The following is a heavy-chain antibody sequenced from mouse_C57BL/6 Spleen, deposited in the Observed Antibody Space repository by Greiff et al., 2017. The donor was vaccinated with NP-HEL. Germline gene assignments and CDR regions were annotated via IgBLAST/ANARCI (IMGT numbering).Heavy chain of an antibody. CDR3: TSNSLLLRAFAY. V-gene: IGHV14-1*01. CDR2: IDPEDGDT. Sequence: EVQLQQSGAELVRPGASVKLSCTASGFNIKDYYMHWVKQRPEQGLEWIGRIDPEDGDTEYAPKFQGKATMTADTSSNTAYLQLSSLTSEDTAVYYCTSNSLLLRAFAYWGQGTLVTVSA. J-gene: IGHJ3*01. CDR1: GFNIKDYY. D-gene: IGHD1-1*01.